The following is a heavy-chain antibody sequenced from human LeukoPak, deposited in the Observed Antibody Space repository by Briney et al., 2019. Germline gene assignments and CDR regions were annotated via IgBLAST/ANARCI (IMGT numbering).Heavy chain of an antibody. CDR3: ARIGYERWLQHNGVPFDY. V-gene: IGHV4-31*03. CDR1: GGSISSGDYF. CDR2: IYYSGTT. Sequence: PSETLSLTCTVSGGSISSGDYFWRWIRQHPGKGLEWIGYIYYSGTTYYNPSLKSRVTVSVDTSRNQFSLKLSSVTAADTAVYYCARIGYERWLQHNGVPFDYWGQGTLVTVSS. J-gene: IGHJ4*02. D-gene: IGHD5-24*01.